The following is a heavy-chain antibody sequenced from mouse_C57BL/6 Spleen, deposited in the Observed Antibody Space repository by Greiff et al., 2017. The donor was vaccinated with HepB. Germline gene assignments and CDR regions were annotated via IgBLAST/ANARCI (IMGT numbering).Heavy chain of an antibody. CDR1: GFTFSSYG. J-gene: IGHJ4*01. CDR2: ISSGGSYT. D-gene: IGHD1-1*01. CDR3: ARQGGSSYAMDY. V-gene: IGHV5-6*01. Sequence: EVKLMESGGDLVKPGGSLKLSCAASGFTFSSYGMSWVRQTPDKRLEWVATISSGGSYTYYPDSVKGRFTISRDNAKNTLYLQMSSLKSEDTARYYCARQGGSSYAMDYWGQGTSVTVSS.